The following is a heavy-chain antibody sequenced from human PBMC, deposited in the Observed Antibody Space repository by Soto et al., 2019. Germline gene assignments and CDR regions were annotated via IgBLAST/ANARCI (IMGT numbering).Heavy chain of an antibody. CDR3: AKNYLFDS. Sequence: GGSLRLSCAASGFTFSSYAMSWARQAPGKGLEWVSSIGVSSDAYYADSVKGRFTISRDNSRNTLYLQMNSLRAEDTALYYCAKNYLFDSWAQRTLVTVSS. D-gene: IGHD3-10*01. J-gene: IGHJ4*02. CDR2: IGVSSDA. CDR1: GFTFSSYA. V-gene: IGHV3-23*01.